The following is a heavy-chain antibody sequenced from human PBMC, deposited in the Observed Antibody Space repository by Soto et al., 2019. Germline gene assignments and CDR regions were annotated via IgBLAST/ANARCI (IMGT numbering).Heavy chain of an antibody. CDR2: IYYSGST. J-gene: IGHJ4*02. CDR3: ARAPGVTNIRFDY. CDR1: GGSISSYY. V-gene: IGHV4-59*01. D-gene: IGHD2-21*02. Sequence: SETLSLTCTVSGGSISSYYWSWIRQPPGKGLEWIGYIYYSGSTNYNPSLKSRVTISVDTSKNQFSLKLSSVTAADTAVYYCARAPGVTNIRFDYWGQGTLVTVSS.